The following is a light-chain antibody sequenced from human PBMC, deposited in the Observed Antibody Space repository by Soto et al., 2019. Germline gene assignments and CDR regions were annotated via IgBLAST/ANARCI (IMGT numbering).Light chain of an antibody. V-gene: IGLV2-14*01. CDR3: SSYTSSSTYV. CDR1: SSDIGSYND. CDR2: EVS. Sequence: QSVLTQPASVSGSPGQSITISCTGTSSDIGSYNDVSWNQQHPGKAPKLIIYEVSDRPSGVSNRFPGSKSGNTASLTISGLQAEDEADYYCSSYTSSSTYVFGTGTKVTVL. J-gene: IGLJ1*01.